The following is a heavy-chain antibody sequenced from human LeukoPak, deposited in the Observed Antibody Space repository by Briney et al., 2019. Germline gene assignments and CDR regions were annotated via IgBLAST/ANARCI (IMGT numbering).Heavy chain of an antibody. D-gene: IGHD3-22*01. J-gene: IGHJ6*03. V-gene: IGHV3-21*04. CDR1: GFTFSDYS. Sequence: GGSLRLSCAASGFTFSDYSMNWVRQAPETGLEWVSSISSSGTYTYYADSVKGRFTISRDNAKNSLYLQMNSLRAEDTAVYYCARVLFGKNNYYDSSGSYQIYKDYYYMDVWGKGTTVTVSS. CDR3: ARVLFGKNNYYDSSGSYQIYKDYYYMDV. CDR2: ISSSGTYT.